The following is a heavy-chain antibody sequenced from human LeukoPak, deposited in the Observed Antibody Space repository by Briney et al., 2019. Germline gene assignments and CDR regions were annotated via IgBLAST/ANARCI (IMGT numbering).Heavy chain of an antibody. J-gene: IGHJ4*02. CDR3: ARGRKAEFDY. Sequence: SETLSLTCAVYGGSFSGYYWSWIRQPPGKGLEWIGEINHSGSTNYNPSLKSRVTISVDTSKNQFSLKLSSVTAADTAVYYCARGRKAEFDYWGRGALVTVSS. CDR2: INHSGST. CDR1: GGSFSGYY. D-gene: IGHD1-14*01. V-gene: IGHV4-34*01.